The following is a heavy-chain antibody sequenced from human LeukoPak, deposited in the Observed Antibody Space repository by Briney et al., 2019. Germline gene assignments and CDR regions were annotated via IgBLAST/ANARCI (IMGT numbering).Heavy chain of an antibody. CDR2: INHSGST. CDR3: ARGDSGGDTSDI. Sequence: GSLRLSCAASGFTFSDYYMSWVRQPPGKGLEWIGEINHSGSTNYNPSLKSRVTISVDTSKNQFSLKVTSVTAADTAVYYCARGDSGGDTSDIWGQGTMVTVSS. J-gene: IGHJ3*02. D-gene: IGHD3-10*01. CDR1: GFTFSDYY. V-gene: IGHV4-34*01.